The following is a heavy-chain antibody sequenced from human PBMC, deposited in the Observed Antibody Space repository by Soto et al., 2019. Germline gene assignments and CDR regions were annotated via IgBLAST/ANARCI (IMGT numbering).Heavy chain of an antibody. D-gene: IGHD2-15*01. CDR2: ISGSGGST. CDR3: AKDLDIVVVVAATPGYFDY. Sequence: GGSLRLSCAASGFTFSSYAMSWVRQAPGKGLEWVSAISGSGGSTYYADSVKGRFTIYRDNSKNTLYLQMNSLRAEDTAVYYCAKDLDIVVVVAATPGYFDYWGQGTLVTVSS. J-gene: IGHJ4*02. V-gene: IGHV3-23*01. CDR1: GFTFSSYA.